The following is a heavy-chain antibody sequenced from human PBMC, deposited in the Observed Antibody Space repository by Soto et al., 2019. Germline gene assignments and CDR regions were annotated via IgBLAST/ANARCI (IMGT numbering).Heavy chain of an antibody. CDR1: GCSISSSGDC. V-gene: IGHV4-31*03. J-gene: IGHJ6*02. CDR3: ARAPTPNWNSYGRDV. CDR2: IYYRGST. Sequence: PSATLSRTCPVSGCSISSSGDCWRGLSQHPGEWLEWIGDIYYRGSTYYNPSLKSRVTISIATSPTHFPLHLSALTPADTAVYYGARAPTPNWNSYGRDVGGQGTTV. D-gene: IGHD1-1*01.